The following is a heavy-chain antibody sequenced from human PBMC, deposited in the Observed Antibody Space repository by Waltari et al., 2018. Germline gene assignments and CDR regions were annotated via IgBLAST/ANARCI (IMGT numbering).Heavy chain of an antibody. CDR1: GCTVRNNY. V-gene: IGHV3-53*01. J-gene: IGHJ3*02. Sequence: EVQVVESGGGLIQRGGSLRLSCAVSGCTVRNNYIGLVRQAPGKGLEWVSVIYSGGDTYDADAVRGRFTISRDNSKNTLYLQMNSLRVEDTALYYCATWTGGSLGAFDNWGQGTMVTVSS. D-gene: IGHD7-27*01. CDR2: IYSGGDT. CDR3: ATWTGGSLGAFDN.